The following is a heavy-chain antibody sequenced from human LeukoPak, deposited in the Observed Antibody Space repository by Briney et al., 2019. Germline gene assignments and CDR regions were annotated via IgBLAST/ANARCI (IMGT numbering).Heavy chain of an antibody. CDR1: GGSISSGSYY. D-gene: IGHD3-16*01. CDR2: IYTSGST. V-gene: IGHV4-61*02. J-gene: IGHJ4*02. CDR3: VLGSYPRNYFDY. Sequence: PSETLSLTCTVSGGSISSGSYYWSWIRQPAGKGLEWIGRIYTSGSTNYNPSLKSRVTISVDTSKNQFSLKLSSVTAADTAVYYCVLGSYPRNYFDYCGQGSLVTVSS.